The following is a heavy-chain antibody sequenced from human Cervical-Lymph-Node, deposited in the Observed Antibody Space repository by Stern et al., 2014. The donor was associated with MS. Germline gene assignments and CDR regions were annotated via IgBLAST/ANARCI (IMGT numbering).Heavy chain of an antibody. CDR1: GYTFSRYG. V-gene: IGHV1-18*01. Sequence: VQLVESGAEVKKPGASVKVSCKTSGYTFSRYGITWVRQAPGQGLEWMGWINTYNGNTKDAQKFQGRVIMTTDTSTSTAYMELRSLKYDDTAVYYCARDLYSGYDFLDYWGQGTLVTVSS. J-gene: IGHJ4*02. CDR3: ARDLYSGYDFLDY. D-gene: IGHD5-12*01. CDR2: INTYNGNT.